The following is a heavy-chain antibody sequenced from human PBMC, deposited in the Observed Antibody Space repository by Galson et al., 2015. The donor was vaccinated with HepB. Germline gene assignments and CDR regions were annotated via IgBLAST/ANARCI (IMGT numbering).Heavy chain of an antibody. CDR3: AKGRRGPYYYDYYFDY. CDR2: ISYDGSNK. CDR1: GFTFSSYG. V-gene: IGHV3-30*18. D-gene: IGHD2/OR15-2a*01. J-gene: IGHJ4*02. Sequence: SLRLSCAASGFTFSSYGMHWVRQAPGKGLEWVAVISYDGSNKYYADSVKGRFTISRDNSKNTLYLQMNSLRAEDTAVYYCAKGRRGPYYYDYYFDYWGQGTLVTVSS.